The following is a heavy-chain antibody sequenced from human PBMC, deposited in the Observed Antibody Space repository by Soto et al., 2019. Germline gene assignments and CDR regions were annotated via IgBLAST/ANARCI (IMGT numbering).Heavy chain of an antibody. CDR1: GYSFTSYW. CDR2: IYPGESDS. V-gene: IGHV5-51*01. D-gene: IGHD2-15*01. J-gene: IGHJ5*01. Sequence: PGESLKISCKGSGYSFTSYWIGWVRQRPGKGLEWMGIIYPGESDSRHSPSFEGQVSFSAGKSINTAYVQWSSLKASDTATYYCRVSRAAEGRFNWFGSWGQGTLVT. CDR3: RVSRAAEGRFNWFGS.